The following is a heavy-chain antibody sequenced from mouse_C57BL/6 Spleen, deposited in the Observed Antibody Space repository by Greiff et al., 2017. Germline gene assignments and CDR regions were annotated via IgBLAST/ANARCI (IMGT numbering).Heavy chain of an antibody. CDR2: IYPGDGDT. CDR3: AREGGIYGNYGAMED. J-gene: IGHJ4*01. D-gene: IGHD2-1*01. V-gene: IGHV1-82*01. CDR1: GYAFSSSW. Sequence: QVQLQQSGPELVKPGASVKISCKASGYAFSSSWMNWVKQRPGKGLEWIGRIYPGDGDTNYNGKFKGKATLTADKSSSTAYMQLSSLTSEDSAVYFCAREGGIYGNYGAMEDWGQGTSVTVSS.